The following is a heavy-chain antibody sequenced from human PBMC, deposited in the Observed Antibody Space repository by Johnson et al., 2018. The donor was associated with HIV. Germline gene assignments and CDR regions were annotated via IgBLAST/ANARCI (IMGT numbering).Heavy chain of an antibody. CDR1: GFTFSSYA. CDR2: ISYDGSNK. V-gene: IGHV3-30*04. Sequence: QMQLVESGGGVVQPGGSLRLSCAASGFTFSSYAMHWVRQAPGKGLEWVAVISYDGSNKYYADSVKGRFTISRDNSKNTLYLQMNSLRAEDTAVYYCARDTPFGYCSSTSCYAGGAFDIWGQGTMVTVSS. CDR3: ARDTPFGYCSSTSCYAGGAFDI. D-gene: IGHD2-2*01. J-gene: IGHJ3*02.